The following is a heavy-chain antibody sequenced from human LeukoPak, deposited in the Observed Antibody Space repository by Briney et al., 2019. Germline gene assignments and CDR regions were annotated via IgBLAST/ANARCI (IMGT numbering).Heavy chain of an antibody. CDR1: GFTASSNY. J-gene: IGHJ3*02. Sequence: GGTLRLSCAASGFTASSNYMSWVRQAPGKGLEWVSAIYSGGSTYYAGSVKGRFIISRDNSKNTLYLQMNSLRAEDTAVYYCTSGGGSPFSAFDIWGQGTMVTVSS. CDR3: TSGGGSPFSAFDI. CDR2: IYSGGST. V-gene: IGHV3-66*01. D-gene: IGHD1-26*01.